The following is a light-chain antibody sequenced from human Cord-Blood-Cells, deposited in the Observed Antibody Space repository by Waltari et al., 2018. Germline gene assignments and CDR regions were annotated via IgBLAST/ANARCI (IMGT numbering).Light chain of an antibody. V-gene: IGKV4-1*01. J-gene: IGKJ2*01. CDR1: QRVLYSSNNKNY. CDR2: WAS. Sequence: DIVMTQSPDSLAVSLCERATINCKSSQRVLYSSNNKNYLAWYQQKPGQPPKLLIYWASTRESGVPDRFSGSGSGTDFTLTISSLQAEDVAVYYCQQYYSTPYTFGRGTKLEIK. CDR3: QQYYSTPYT.